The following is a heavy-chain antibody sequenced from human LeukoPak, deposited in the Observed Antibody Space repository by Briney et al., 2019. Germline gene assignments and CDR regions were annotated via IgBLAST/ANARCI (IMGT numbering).Heavy chain of an antibody. V-gene: IGHV4-39*07. D-gene: IGHD3-22*01. CDR3: ARDKDSSGYFDY. CDR2: VYYSGTT. Sequence: SETLSLTCTVSGGSMSSYYWGWIRQPPGKGLEWIGSVYYSGTTYYNPSLKSRLTISVDTSKNQFSLKLTSVTAADTAVFYCARDKDSSGYFDYWGQGPLVTVSS. J-gene: IGHJ4*02. CDR1: GGSMSSYY.